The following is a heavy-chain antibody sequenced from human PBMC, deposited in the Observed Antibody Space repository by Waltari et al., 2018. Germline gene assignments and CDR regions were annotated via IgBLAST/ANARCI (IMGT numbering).Heavy chain of an antibody. CDR1: GYSISSGYY. D-gene: IGHD3-10*01. CDR3: ARALSGGDRPSWFDP. J-gene: IGHJ5*02. CDR2: IYHSGGT. V-gene: IGHV4-38-2*02. Sequence: QVQLQESGPGLVKPSETLSLPCTVSGYSISSGYYWGWIRQPPGKGLEWIGSIYHSGGTYYSPSLKSRVTISVDTSKNQFSLKLSSVTAADTAVYYCARALSGGDRPSWFDPWGQGTLVTVSS.